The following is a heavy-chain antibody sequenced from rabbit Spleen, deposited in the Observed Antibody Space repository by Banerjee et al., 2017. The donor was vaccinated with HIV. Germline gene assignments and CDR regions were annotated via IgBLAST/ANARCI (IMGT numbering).Heavy chain of an antibody. CDR1: GFSLNSGYD. V-gene: IGHV1S40*01. CDR3: ARDLVGVIGWNFNL. CDR2: INTVTGKT. Sequence: QSLEESGGGLVKPGASLTLTCKASGFSLNSGYDMCWVRQAPGKGLEWIACINTVTGKTVYATWAKGRFTISRTSSTTVTLQMTSLTAADTATYFCARDLVGVIGWNFNLWGQGTLVTVS. D-gene: IGHD1-1*01. J-gene: IGHJ4*01.